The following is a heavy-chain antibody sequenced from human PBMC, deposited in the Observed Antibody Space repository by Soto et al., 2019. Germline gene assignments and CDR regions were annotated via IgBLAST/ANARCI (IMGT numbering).Heavy chain of an antibody. D-gene: IGHD2-15*01. CDR2: ITNRGTHT. V-gene: IGHV3-21*01. CDR3: ARAHEVAWFDS. Sequence: EVQLVESGGGLVKPGESLRLSCAASGFSFSSYTMNWVRQAPGKGLQWVSSITNRGTHTYSADSVKGRFTISRDNDKNSLYLQMNNLRAEDTAIYFCARAHEVAWFDSWALGTLVTVTS. J-gene: IGHJ5*01. CDR1: GFSFSSYT.